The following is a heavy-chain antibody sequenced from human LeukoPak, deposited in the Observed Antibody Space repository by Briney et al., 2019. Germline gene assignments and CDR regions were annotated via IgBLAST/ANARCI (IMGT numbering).Heavy chain of an antibody. J-gene: IGHJ4*02. CDR1: GGSITSNSYY. D-gene: IGHD1-1*01. CDR3: ARDIRWYNAYYFDY. CDR2: IYYTGDT. V-gene: IGHV4-39*07. Sequence: SETLSLTCTVSGGSITSNSYYWGWIRQPPGKGLEWIGSIYYTGDTYYNPSLKRRVTISVDTSKNHFSLKLSSVTAADTAVYFCARDIRWYNAYYFDYWGQGTLVTVSS.